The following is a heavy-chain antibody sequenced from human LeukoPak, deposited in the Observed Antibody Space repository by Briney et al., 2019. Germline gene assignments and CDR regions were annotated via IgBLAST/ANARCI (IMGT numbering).Heavy chain of an antibody. Sequence: SETPSLTCTVSGGSISSSSYYWGWIRQPPGKGLEWIGSIYYSGSTYYNPSLKSRVTISVDTSKNQFSLKLSSVTAADTAVYYCAGTVTTRRYWFDPWGQGTLVTVSS. D-gene: IGHD4-17*01. J-gene: IGHJ5*02. CDR2: IYYSGST. V-gene: IGHV4-39*05. CDR3: AGTVTTRRYWFDP. CDR1: GGSISSSSYY.